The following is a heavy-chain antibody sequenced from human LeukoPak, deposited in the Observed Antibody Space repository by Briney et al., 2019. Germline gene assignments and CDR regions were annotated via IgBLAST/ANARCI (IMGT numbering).Heavy chain of an antibody. V-gene: IGHV4-34*01. CDR2: INHSGST. CDR1: GGSFSGYY. Sequence: SETLSLTCAVYGGSFSGYYWSWIRQPPGKGLEWIGEINHSGSTNYNPSLKSRVTISVDTSKNQFSLKRSSVTAADTAVYYCARGCSGGSCPDYYYYYGMDVWGQGTTVTVSS. D-gene: IGHD2-15*01. CDR3: ARGCSGGSCPDYYYYYGMDV. J-gene: IGHJ6*02.